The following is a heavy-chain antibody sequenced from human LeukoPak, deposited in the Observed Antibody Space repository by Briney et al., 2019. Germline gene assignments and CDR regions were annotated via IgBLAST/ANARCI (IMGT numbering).Heavy chain of an antibody. V-gene: IGHV3-73*01. CDR1: GFTFSGSA. CDR2: IRSKANSYAT. CDR3: TRHMTTVTKYYFDY. Sequence: GGSLRLSCAASGFTFSGSAMHWVRQASGKGLEGVGRIRSKANSYATAYAASVKGRLTISRDDSKNTAYLQMNSPKTEDTAVYYCTRHMTTVTKYYFDYWGQGTLVAVSS. J-gene: IGHJ4*02. D-gene: IGHD4-11*01.